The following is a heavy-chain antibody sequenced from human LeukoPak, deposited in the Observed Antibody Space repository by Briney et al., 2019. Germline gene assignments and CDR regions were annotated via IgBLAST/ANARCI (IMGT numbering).Heavy chain of an antibody. CDR3: AISMSDSSGYYYGGAVY. J-gene: IGHJ4*02. CDR2: IYPGDSDT. V-gene: IGHV5-51*01. CDR1: GYSFTSYL. D-gene: IGHD3-22*01. Sequence: GESLKISCKGSGYSFTSYLIGWVRQMPGKGLEWMGIIYPGDSDTRYSPSFQGQVTISADKSISTAYLQWSSLKASDTAMYYCAISMSDSSGYYYGGAVYWGQGTLVTVSS.